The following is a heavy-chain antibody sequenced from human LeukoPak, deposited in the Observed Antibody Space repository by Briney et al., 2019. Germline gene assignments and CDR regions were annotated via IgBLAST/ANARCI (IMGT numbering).Heavy chain of an antibody. CDR1: GYSISSGYY. D-gene: IGHD3-22*01. CDR3: AARQYYYDSSGYWGFSTFDY. Sequence: SETLSLTCTVSGYSISSGYYWSWIRQPPGKGLEWIGEINHSGSTNYNPSLKSRVTISVDTSKNQFSLKLSSVTAADTAVYYCAARQYYYDSSGYWGFSTFDYWGQGTLVTVSS. V-gene: IGHV4-38-2*02. J-gene: IGHJ4*02. CDR2: INHSGST.